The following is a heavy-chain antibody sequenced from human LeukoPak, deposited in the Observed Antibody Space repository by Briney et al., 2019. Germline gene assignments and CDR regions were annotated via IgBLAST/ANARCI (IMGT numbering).Heavy chain of an antibody. Sequence: GGSLRLSCAASGFTFSSYAMSWVRQAPGKGLEWVPAISGSGGSTYYADSVKGRFTISRDNSKNTLYLQMNSLRAEDTAVYYCARSISSIAARRASDYWGQGTLVTVSS. CDR1: GFTFSSYA. CDR2: ISGSGGST. D-gene: IGHD6-6*01. J-gene: IGHJ4*02. CDR3: ARSISSIAARRASDY. V-gene: IGHV3-23*01.